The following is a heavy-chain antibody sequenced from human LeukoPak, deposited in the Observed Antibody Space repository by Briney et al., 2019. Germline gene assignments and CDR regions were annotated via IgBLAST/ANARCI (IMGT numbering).Heavy chain of an antibody. V-gene: IGHV4-59*01. D-gene: IGHD3-22*01. CDR1: GGSISSYY. Sequence: PSETLSLTCTVSGGSISSYYWSWIRQPPGKGLEWIGYIYYSGSTNYNPSLKSRVTISVDTSKNQFSLKLSSVTAADTAVYYCARVEASGDYYDSSGYPEWYFDLWGRGTLVTVS. CDR3: ARVEASGDYYDSSGYPEWYFDL. CDR2: IYYSGST. J-gene: IGHJ2*01.